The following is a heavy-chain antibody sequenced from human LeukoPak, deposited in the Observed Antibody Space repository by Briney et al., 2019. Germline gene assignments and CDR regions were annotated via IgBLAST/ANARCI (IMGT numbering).Heavy chain of an antibody. CDR2: ISAYNGNT. CDR1: GYTFTSYG. Sequence: ASVKVSCKASGYTFTSYGISWVRQAPGQGLEWMGWISAYNGNTNYAQRLQGRVTMTTDTSTSTAYMELRSLRSDDTAVYYCARSDSSGYLTFFDYWGQGTLVTVSS. CDR3: ARSDSSGYLTFFDY. J-gene: IGHJ4*02. V-gene: IGHV1-18*01. D-gene: IGHD3-22*01.